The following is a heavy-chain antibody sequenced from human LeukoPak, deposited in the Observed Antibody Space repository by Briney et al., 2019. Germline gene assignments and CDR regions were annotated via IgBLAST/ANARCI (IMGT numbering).Heavy chain of an antibody. D-gene: IGHD4-17*01. CDR1: GFTFSSYS. J-gene: IGHJ3*02. CDR2: ISSSSSYI. Sequence: TGGSLRLSCAASGFTFSSYSMNWVRQAPGKGLGWVSSISSSSSYIYYADSVKGRFTISRDNAKNSLYLQMNSLRAEDTAVYYCARGSGGDYLPSAFDIWGQGTMVTVSS. V-gene: IGHV3-21*01. CDR3: ARGSGGDYLPSAFDI.